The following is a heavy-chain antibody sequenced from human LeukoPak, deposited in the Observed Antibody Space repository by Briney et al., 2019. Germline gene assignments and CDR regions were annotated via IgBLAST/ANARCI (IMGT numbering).Heavy chain of an antibody. J-gene: IGHJ6*02. CDR2: IYYSGST. D-gene: IGHD4-17*01. V-gene: IGHV4-30-4*01. Sequence: SQTLSLTCTVSGGSISSGDYYWSWIRQPPGKGLEWIGYIYYSGSTYYNPSLKSRVTISVDTSKNQFSLKLSSVTAADTAVYYCARVSGDYYYYGMDVWGQGTTVTVSS. CDR1: GGSISSGDYY. CDR3: ARVSGDYYYYGMDV.